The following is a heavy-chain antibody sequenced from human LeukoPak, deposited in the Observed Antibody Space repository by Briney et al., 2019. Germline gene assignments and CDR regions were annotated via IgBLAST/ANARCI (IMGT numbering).Heavy chain of an antibody. J-gene: IGHJ4*02. V-gene: IGHV3-30*03. CDR3: ARDLSPVVRASPMGY. Sequence: PGRSLRLSCAASGFXFSSYGMHWVRQAPGKGLEWVALITYDGYYKYYSDSVKGRFTISSDTSKNTLYLQMNSLRAEDTAVYYCARDLSPVVRASPMGYWGQGTLVTVSS. CDR2: ITYDGYYK. D-gene: IGHD3-10*01. CDR1: GFXFSSYG.